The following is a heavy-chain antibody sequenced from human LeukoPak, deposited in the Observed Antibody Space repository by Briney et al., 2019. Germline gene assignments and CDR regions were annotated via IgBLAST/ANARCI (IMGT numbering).Heavy chain of an antibody. Sequence: TGGSLRLSCTASGFTFGDYAMSWVRQAPGKGLEWVSSISSSSSYIYYADSVKGRFTISRDNAKNSLYLQMNSLRAEDTAVYYCARDGAELSGYDLPPLGYWGQGTLVTVSS. V-gene: IGHV3-21*01. CDR2: ISSSSSYI. CDR3: ARDGAELSGYDLPPLGY. J-gene: IGHJ4*02. CDR1: GFTFGDYA. D-gene: IGHD5-12*01.